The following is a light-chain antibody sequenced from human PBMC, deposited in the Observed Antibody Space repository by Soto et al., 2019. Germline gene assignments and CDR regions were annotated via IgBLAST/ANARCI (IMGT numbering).Light chain of an antibody. CDR1: QGIGND. Sequence: DIRMTQSPSSLSASVGDRVTITCRASQGIGNDLGWFQQEPGKAPKRLIYAASSLQSGVPSRFSGSGSGTEFTLTISSLQPEDFATYYCLQSSSYPYTFGGGTKVEIK. CDR3: LQSSSYPYT. CDR2: AAS. J-gene: IGKJ4*01. V-gene: IGKV1-17*01.